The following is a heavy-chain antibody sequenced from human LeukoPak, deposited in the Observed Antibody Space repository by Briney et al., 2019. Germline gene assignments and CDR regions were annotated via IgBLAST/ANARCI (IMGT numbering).Heavy chain of an antibody. J-gene: IGHJ4*02. Sequence: GGSLRLSCAASGFTFSSCNMNWVRQAPGKGLEWVSSISSSSSYIYYADSVKGRFTISRDNAKNSLYLQMNSLRAEDTAVYYCARDFVIAAAGDYFDYWGQGTLVTVSS. V-gene: IGHV3-21*01. D-gene: IGHD6-13*01. CDR2: ISSSSSYI. CDR3: ARDFVIAAAGDYFDY. CDR1: GFTFSSCN.